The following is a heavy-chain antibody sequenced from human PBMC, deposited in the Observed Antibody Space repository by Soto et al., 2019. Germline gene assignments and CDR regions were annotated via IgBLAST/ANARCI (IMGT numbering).Heavy chain of an antibody. V-gene: IGHV1-18*01. D-gene: IGHD2-21*02. J-gene: IGHJ6*02. CDR1: GYTFSSYG. CDR2: ISGYNGKT. CDR3: AREGDVPYYYYGMDI. Sequence: QGQLVQSGGEVKKPGASVKVSCKASGYTFSSYGISSVRQAPGQGLEWMGWISGYNGKTNYAQKVQDRVTMTTDTSTSTVYMELRSLRSDDTAVYYCAREGDVPYYYYGMDIWGQGTTVTVSS.